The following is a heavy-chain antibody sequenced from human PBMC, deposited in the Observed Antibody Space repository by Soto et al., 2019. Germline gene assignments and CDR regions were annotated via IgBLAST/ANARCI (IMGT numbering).Heavy chain of an antibody. Sequence: QVQLQESGPGLVKPSETLSLTCTVSGGSISSYYWSWIRQPPGKGLEWIGYIYYSGSTNYNPSLKSRVTISVDTSKNQFSLKLSSVTAADTAVYYCARSLVVTGLGAFDIWGQGTMVTVSS. D-gene: IGHD2-21*02. CDR3: ARSLVVTGLGAFDI. CDR2: IYYSGST. J-gene: IGHJ3*02. V-gene: IGHV4-59*01. CDR1: GGSISSYY.